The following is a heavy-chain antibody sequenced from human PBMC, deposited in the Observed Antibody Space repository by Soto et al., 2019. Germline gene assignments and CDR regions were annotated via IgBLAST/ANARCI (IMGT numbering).Heavy chain of an antibody. V-gene: IGHV3-33*01. D-gene: IGHD3-22*01. CDR3: ARPSGPNRYYYDSSGYYSH. CDR2: IWYDGSNK. Sequence: QVQLVEAGGGVVQPGRSLRLSCAASGFTFNSYGMHWVRQAPGKGLEWVAVIWYDGSNKYYADSVKGRFTISRDNSKNTLYLQMNSLRAEDTAVYYCARPSGPNRYYYDSSGYYSHWGQGTLVTVSS. CDR1: GFTFNSYG. J-gene: IGHJ4*02.